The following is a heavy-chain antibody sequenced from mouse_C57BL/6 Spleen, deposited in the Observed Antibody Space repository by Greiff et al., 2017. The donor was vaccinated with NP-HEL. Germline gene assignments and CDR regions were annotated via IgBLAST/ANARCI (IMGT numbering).Heavy chain of an antibody. CDR2: IYPGDGDT. CDR3: ASGDVYFDY. J-gene: IGHJ2*01. Sequence: QVQLQQSGPELVKPGASVKISCKASGYAFSSSWMNWVKQRPGQGLEWIGRIYPGDGDTNYNGKFKGKATLTADKSSSTAYMQLSSLTSEDSAVYFCASGDVYFDYWGQGTTLTVSS. V-gene: IGHV1-82*01. CDR1: GYAFSSSW. D-gene: IGHD2-13*01.